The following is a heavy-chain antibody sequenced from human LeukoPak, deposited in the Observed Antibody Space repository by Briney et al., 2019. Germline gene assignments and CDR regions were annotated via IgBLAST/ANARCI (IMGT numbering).Heavy chain of an antibody. Sequence: GGSLRLSCAASGFTVSSNYMSWVRQAPGKGLEWVSVIYSGGSTYYADSVKGRFTISRDNSKNTLYLQMNSLRAEDTAVYYCAKDPGSIAVAGYFDYWGQGTLVTVSS. CDR1: GFTVSSNY. D-gene: IGHD6-19*01. CDR3: AKDPGSIAVAGYFDY. V-gene: IGHV3-53*05. J-gene: IGHJ4*02. CDR2: IYSGGST.